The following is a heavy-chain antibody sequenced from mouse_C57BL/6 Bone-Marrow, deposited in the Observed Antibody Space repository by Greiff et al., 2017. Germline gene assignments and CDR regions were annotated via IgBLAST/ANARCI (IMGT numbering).Heavy chain of an antibody. CDR1: GYTFTSYW. J-gene: IGHJ4*01. CDR3: ARLGGGSYYAMDY. CDR2: IHPSDSDT. D-gene: IGHD4-1*01. Sequence: VKLQQPGAELVKPGASVKVSCKASGYTFTSYWMHWVKQRPGQGLEWIGRIHPSDSDTNYNQKFKGKATLTVDTSSSTAYMQLSSLTSEDSAVYYCARLGGGSYYAMDYWGQGTSVTVSS. V-gene: IGHV1-74*01.